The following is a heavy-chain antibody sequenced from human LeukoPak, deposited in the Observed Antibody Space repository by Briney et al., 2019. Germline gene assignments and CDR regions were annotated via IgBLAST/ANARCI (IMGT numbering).Heavy chain of an antibody. D-gene: IGHD1-26*01. CDR1: GFTFSSYS. J-gene: IGHJ6*02. V-gene: IGHV3-21*04. CDR3: AKGRSGPYYYYGMDV. Sequence: GGSLRLSCAASGFTFSSYSMNWVRQAPGKGLEWVSSISSSSSYIYYADSVKGRFTISRDNSKNTLYLQMNSLRAEDTAVYYRAKGRSGPYYYYGMDVWGQGTTVTVSS. CDR2: ISSSSSYI.